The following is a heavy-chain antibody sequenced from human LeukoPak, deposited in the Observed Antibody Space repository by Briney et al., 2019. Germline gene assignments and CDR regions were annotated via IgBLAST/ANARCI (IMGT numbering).Heavy chain of an antibody. CDR2: INHSGST. D-gene: IGHD3-10*01. V-gene: IGHV4-34*01. Sequence: SETLSLTCAVYGGSFSGYYWSWIRQPPGKGLEWIGEINHSGSTNYNPSLKSRVTVSVDTSKNQFSLKLSSVTAADTAVYYCARGPRIWFGESMDVWGKGTTVTISS. J-gene: IGHJ6*03. CDR1: GGSFSGYY. CDR3: ARGPRIWFGESMDV.